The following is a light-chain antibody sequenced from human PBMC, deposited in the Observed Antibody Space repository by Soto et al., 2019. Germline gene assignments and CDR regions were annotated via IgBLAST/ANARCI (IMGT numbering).Light chain of an antibody. CDR1: QSVSNN. CDR2: GVS. CDR3: QQYDYWPRT. Sequence: EIVMTQSPVTLSVSPGERVTLSCRASQSVSNNLAWYQQKPGQAPRLLIYGVSTRATGIPATFSGSGSGTEFTLTISSLQSEDFAVYYCQQYDYWPRTFGQGTKVEI. V-gene: IGKV3-15*01. J-gene: IGKJ1*01.